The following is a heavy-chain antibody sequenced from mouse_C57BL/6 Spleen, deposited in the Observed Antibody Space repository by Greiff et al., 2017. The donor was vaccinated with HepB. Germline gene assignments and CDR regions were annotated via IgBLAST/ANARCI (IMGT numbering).Heavy chain of an antibody. D-gene: IGHD4-1*01. Sequence: QVQLQQSGAELVRPGASVTLSCKASGYTFTDYEMHWVKQTPVHGLEWIGAIDPETGGTAYNQKFKGKAILTADKSSSTAYMELRSLTSEDSAVYYCTRGANWDDAMDYWGQGTSVTVSS. J-gene: IGHJ4*01. CDR2: IDPETGGT. CDR3: TRGANWDDAMDY. V-gene: IGHV1-15*01. CDR1: GYTFTDYE.